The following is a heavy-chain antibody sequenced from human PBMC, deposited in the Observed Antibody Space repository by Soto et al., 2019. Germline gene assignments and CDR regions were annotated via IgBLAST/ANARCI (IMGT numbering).Heavy chain of an antibody. CDR3: ARGRSADWDY. J-gene: IGHJ4*02. V-gene: IGHV5-10-1*03. Sequence: EVQLVQSGAEVKKPGESLRISCKGSGYRFTNKWISWVRQIPGKGLEWMGRIDPFDSYLKYSPSFEGHITISVDKSINTAYLEWSSLTASDSGLYYCARGRSADWDYWGQGTLVTVSS. D-gene: IGHD2-21*01. CDR2: IDPFDSYL. CDR1: GYRFTNKW.